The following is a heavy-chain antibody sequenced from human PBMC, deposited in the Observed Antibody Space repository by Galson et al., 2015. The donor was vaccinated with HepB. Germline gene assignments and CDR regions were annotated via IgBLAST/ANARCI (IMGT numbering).Heavy chain of an antibody. J-gene: IGHJ4*02. CDR3: AKSEDFGSLGYFDY. V-gene: IGHV3-9*01. CDR1: GFTFGDYY. D-gene: IGHD2-15*01. Sequence: SLRLSCAASGFTFGDYYMHWVRQAPGKGLEWVSGISWNSGRIGYADSVKGRFTISRDNAKNSLYLQMNSLRVEDTAVYHCAKSEDFGSLGYFDYWGREPWSPSPQ. CDR2: ISWNSGRI.